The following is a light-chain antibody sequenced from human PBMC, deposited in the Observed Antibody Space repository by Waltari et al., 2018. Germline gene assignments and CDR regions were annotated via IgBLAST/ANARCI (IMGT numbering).Light chain of an antibody. Sequence: QFVLTQSPSASASLGASVRLTCTLSSGHSSNIIAWHQQQPEKGPRYLMKVNSDGSHSKGAEIPDRFSGSGSGAERYLTISSVQSEDEADYYCQTGGHGTWVFGGGTKLTVL. CDR2: VNSDGSH. V-gene: IGLV4-69*02. CDR1: SGHSSNI. CDR3: QTGGHGTWV. J-gene: IGLJ3*02.